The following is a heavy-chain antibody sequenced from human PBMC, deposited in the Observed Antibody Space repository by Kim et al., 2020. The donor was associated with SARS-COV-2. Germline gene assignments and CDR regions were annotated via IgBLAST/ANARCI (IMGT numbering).Heavy chain of an antibody. CDR2: INPSGGST. D-gene: IGHD3-22*01. CDR1: GYTFTSYY. CDR3: ARDLFSGYYDSSGYSNDY. Sequence: ASVKVSCKASGYTFTSYYMHWVRQAPGQGLEWMGIINPSGGSTSYAQKFQGRGTMTRDTSTSTVYMELSSLRSEDTAVYYCARDLFSGYYDSSGYSNDYWGQGTLVTVSS. V-gene: IGHV1-46*01. J-gene: IGHJ4*02.